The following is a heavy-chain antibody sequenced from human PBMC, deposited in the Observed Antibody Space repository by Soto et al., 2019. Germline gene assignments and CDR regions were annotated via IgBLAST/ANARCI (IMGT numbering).Heavy chain of an antibody. V-gene: IGHV1-8*01. D-gene: IGHD3-22*01. Sequence: QVQLVQSGAEVKKPGASVKVSCKASGYTFTSYDINWVRQATGQGLEWMGWMNPNSGNTGYAQKFQGRVTMTXNXTXSXTYMELSSLRSEDTAVYYCASAHYYDSSGYYPTFDYWGQGTLVTVSS. J-gene: IGHJ4*02. CDR2: MNPNSGNT. CDR1: GYTFTSYD. CDR3: ASAHYYDSSGYYPTFDY.